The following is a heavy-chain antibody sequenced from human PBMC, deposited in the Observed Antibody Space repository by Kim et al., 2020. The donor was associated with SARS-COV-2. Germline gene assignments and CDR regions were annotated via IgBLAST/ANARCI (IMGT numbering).Heavy chain of an antibody. CDR3: ARDRSIHPIYCSGGSCQSPDAFDI. CDR1: GFTFSDYY. CDR2: ISSSSSYT. Sequence: GGSLGLSCAASGFTFSDYYMSWIRQAPGKGLEWVSYISSSSSYTNYADSVKGRFTISRDNAKNSLYLQMNSLRAEDTAVYYCARDRSIHPIYCSGGSCQSPDAFDIWGQGTMVTVSS. V-gene: IGHV3-11*06. J-gene: IGHJ3*02. D-gene: IGHD2-15*01.